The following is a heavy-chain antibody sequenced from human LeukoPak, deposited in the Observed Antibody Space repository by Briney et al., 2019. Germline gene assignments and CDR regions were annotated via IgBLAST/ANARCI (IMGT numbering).Heavy chain of an antibody. D-gene: IGHD1/OR15-1a*01. CDR3: ARFRAATTRFDY. CDR1: GFNFRNYA. V-gene: IGHV3-30*09. J-gene: IGHJ4*02. Sequence: GGSLRLSCAASGFNFRNYAMYWVRQAPGRGLEWAAVVSFDGNTTFYSDSVKGRFAISRDNSKNTLYLEMNSLRPEDTAVYYCARFRAATTRFDYWGQGTLVTVSS. CDR2: VSFDGNTT.